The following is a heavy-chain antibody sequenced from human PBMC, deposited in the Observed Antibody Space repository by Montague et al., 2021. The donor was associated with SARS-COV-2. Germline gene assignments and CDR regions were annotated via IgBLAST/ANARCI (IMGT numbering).Heavy chain of an antibody. D-gene: IGHD1-1*01. CDR2: TYYRSKWYN. J-gene: IGHJ6*02. V-gene: IGHV6-1*01. CDR1: GDSVSRNSAT. CDR3: TSGREGNYNVMDV. Sequence: CAISGDSVSRNSATWSWVRQSPSRGLEWLGRTYYRSKWYNDYAVSVRGRVTINPDTSKNQFSLQLNSVTPEDTAIYYCTSGREGNYNVMDVWGPGTTVTVSS.